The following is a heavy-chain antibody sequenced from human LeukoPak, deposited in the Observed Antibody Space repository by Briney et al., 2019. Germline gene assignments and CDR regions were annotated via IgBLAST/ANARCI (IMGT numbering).Heavy chain of an antibody. D-gene: IGHD6-6*01. CDR1: GYTFTGYY. Sequence: ASVKVSCKASGYTFTGYYMHWVRQAPGQGLEWMGWINPNSGGTNYAQKFQGRVTMTRDTFISTAYMELSRLRSDDTAVYYCAIGRYSSSSGVDYWGQGTLVTVSS. J-gene: IGHJ4*02. CDR3: AIGRYSSSSGVDY. CDR2: INPNSGGT. V-gene: IGHV1-2*02.